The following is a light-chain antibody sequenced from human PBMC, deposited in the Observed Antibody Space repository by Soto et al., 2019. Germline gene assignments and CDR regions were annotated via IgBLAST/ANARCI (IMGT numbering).Light chain of an antibody. V-gene: IGKV3-20*01. J-gene: IGKJ2*01. CDR2: AAS. Sequence: EVVLTQSPATLSLSPGERATLSCRASQSVSSYLAWYQQKPGQAPRLLIYAASSRATGIPDRFIGSGSGTDFTLTISRLEPDDSAVYYCHHYDSSPPYTFGQGTKVDIK. CDR1: QSVSSY. CDR3: HHYDSSPPYT.